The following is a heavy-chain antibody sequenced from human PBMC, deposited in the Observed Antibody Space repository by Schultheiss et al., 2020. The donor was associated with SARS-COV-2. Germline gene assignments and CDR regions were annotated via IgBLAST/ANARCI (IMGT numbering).Heavy chain of an antibody. CDR1: GGSISSYY. V-gene: IGHV4-59*01. CDR3: AREGGWPPYYYYYMDV. CDR2: IYYSGST. J-gene: IGHJ6*03. Sequence: SETLSLTCTVSGGSISSYYWSWIRQPPGKGLEWIGYIYYSGSTNYNPSLKSRVTISVDTSKNQFSLKLSSVTAADTAVYYCAREGGWPPYYYYYMDVWGKGTTVTVSS. D-gene: IGHD6-19*01.